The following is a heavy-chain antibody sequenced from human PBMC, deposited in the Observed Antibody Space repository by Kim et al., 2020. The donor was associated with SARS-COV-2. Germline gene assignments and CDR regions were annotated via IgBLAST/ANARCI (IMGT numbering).Heavy chain of an antibody. CDR3: ARRVLVGTAMVFRNDAFDI. J-gene: IGHJ3*02. Sequence: SETLSLTCTVSGGSISSSSYYWGWIRQPPGKGLEWIGSIYYSGSTYYNPSLKSRVTISVDTSKNQFSLKLSSVTAADTAVYYCARRVLVGTAMVFRNDAFDIWGQGTMVTVSS. D-gene: IGHD5-18*01. V-gene: IGHV4-39*01. CDR2: IYYSGST. CDR1: GGSISSSSYY.